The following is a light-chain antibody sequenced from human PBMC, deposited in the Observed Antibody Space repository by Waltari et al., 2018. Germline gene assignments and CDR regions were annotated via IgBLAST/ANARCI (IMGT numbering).Light chain of an antibody. V-gene: IGLV2-14*02. J-gene: IGLJ2*01. CDR2: EVS. CDR3: STYTTTSPVV. Sequence: QSALTQPASMSGSPGQSITISCTGTSRAVGSYNLVSWYQQHPGKAPKLMIYEVSKRPSGVSNRFSGSKSGNTASLTISGLQAEDEADYYCSTYTTTSPVVFGGGTTVTVL. CDR1: SRAVGSYNL.